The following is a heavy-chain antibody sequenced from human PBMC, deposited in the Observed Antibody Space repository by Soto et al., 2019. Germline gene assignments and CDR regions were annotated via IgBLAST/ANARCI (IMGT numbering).Heavy chain of an antibody. CDR1: GFSLSTSGVG. J-gene: IGHJ4*02. CDR2: IYWDDDK. CDR3: AHTVLLWFGELLGPRESVTSPFDY. V-gene: IGHV2-5*02. D-gene: IGHD3-10*01. Sequence: QITLKESGPTLVKPTQTLTLTCTFSGFSLSTSGVGVGWIRQPPGKALEWLALIYWDDDKRYSPSLKSRLTITKDTSKNQVVLTMTNMDPVDTATYYYAHTVLLWFGELLGPRESVTSPFDYWGQGTLVTVSS.